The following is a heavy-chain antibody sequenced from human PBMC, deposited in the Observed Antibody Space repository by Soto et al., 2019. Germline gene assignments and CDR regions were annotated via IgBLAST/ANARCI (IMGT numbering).Heavy chain of an antibody. V-gene: IGHV3-23*01. D-gene: IGHD5-18*01. CDR2: ISGSGGST. CDR3: ARARIQLWLLGYFDY. J-gene: IGHJ4*02. Sequence: EVQLLESGGGLVQPGGSLRLSCAASGFTFSSYAMSWVRQAPGKGLEWVSAISGSGGSTYYADSVKGRFTISRDNSKNTLYLQMNSLRAEDTAVYYCARARIQLWLLGYFDYWGQGTLVTVSS. CDR1: GFTFSSYA.